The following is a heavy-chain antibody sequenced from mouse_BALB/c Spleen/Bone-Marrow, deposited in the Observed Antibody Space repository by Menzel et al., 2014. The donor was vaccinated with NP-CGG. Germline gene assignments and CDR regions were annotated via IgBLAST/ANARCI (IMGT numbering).Heavy chain of an antibody. D-gene: IGHD2-4*01. J-gene: IGHJ3*01. V-gene: IGHV1-85*01. CDR3: ARRVYYDCDRRAWYAY. Sequence: AQEAESGAELVKPGASVKLSCKASGYTFTSFDINWVRQRPEQGLEWIGWIFPGDGSTKYNEKFMGKATLTTDKSSSIAYMQLSRLTSEDAAVYFCARRVYYDCDRRAWYAYWGQGPLVTVSA. CDR1: GYTFTSFD. CDR2: IFPGDGST.